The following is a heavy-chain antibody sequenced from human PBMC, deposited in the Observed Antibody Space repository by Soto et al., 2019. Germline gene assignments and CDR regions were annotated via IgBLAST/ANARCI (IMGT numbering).Heavy chain of an antibody. CDR2: ISGSGGRT. J-gene: IGHJ6*02. Sequence: GGSLRLSCAASGFTFSSYAMSWVRQAPGKGLEWVSAISGSGGRTYYADSVKGRFTISRDNSKNTLYLQMNSLRAEDTAVYYCAKEMGYGSGTYYYYYYGMDVWGQGTTVTVSS. CDR1: GFTFSSYA. V-gene: IGHV3-23*01. D-gene: IGHD3-10*01. CDR3: AKEMGYGSGTYYYYYYGMDV.